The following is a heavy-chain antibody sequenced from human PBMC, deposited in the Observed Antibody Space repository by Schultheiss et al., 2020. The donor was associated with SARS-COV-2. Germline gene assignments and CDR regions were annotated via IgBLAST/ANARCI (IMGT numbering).Heavy chain of an antibody. CDR1: GGTFSSYA. J-gene: IGHJ6*02. CDR3: ARSRDAIFGVVIPAGYYYYGMDV. Sequence: SVKVSCKASGGTFSSYAISWVRQAPGQGLEWMGGIIPIFGTANYAQKFQGRVTITADKSTSTAYMELSSLRSEDTAVYYCARSRDAIFGVVIPAGYYYYGMDVWGQGTTVTVSS. D-gene: IGHD3-3*01. V-gene: IGHV1-69*06. CDR2: IIPIFGTA.